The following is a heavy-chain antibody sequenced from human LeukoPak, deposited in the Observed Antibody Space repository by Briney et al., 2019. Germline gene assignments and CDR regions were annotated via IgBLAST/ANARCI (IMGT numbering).Heavy chain of an antibody. CDR3: ASGHGYSDY. J-gene: IGHJ4*02. D-gene: IGHD5-18*01. CDR2: IIPIFGTA. CDR1: GYSFTSYW. Sequence: KISCKGSGYSFTSYWIGWVRQAPGQGLEWMGGIIPIFGTANYAQKFQGRVTITADESTSTAYMELSSLRSEDTAVYYCASGHGYSDYWGQGTLVTVSS. V-gene: IGHV1-69*01.